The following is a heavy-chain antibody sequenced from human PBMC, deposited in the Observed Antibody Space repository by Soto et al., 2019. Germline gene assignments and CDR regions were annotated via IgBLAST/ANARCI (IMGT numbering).Heavy chain of an antibody. V-gene: IGHV3-73*01. D-gene: IGHD3-3*01. CDR2: IRSKANSYAT. CDR3: VREVYYDFWSGFNTHPYYFDY. J-gene: IGHJ4*02. CDR1: GFTFSGSA. Sequence: GGSLRLSCAASGFTFSGSAMHWVSQASGKGLEWVGRIRSKANSYATAYAASVKGRFTISRDDSKNTLYLQMSSLRAEDTAVYFCVREVYYDFWSGFNTHPYYFDYWGQGTLVTVSS.